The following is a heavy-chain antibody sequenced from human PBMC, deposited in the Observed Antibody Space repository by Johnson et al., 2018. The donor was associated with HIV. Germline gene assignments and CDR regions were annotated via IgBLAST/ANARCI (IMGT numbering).Heavy chain of an antibody. D-gene: IGHD3-9*01. CDR2: ISYDGSNK. J-gene: IGHJ3*02. CDR3: ARGGYYDILTGYYALAAFDI. Sequence: QVQLVESGGDMVQPGRSLRLSCAASGFTLTTYAMHWVRQAPGKGLEWVAVISYDGSNKYYADSVKGRFTISRDNSKNTLYLQMNSLRAEDTAVYYCARGGYYDILTGYYALAAFDIWGQGTLVTVSS. V-gene: IGHV3-30*04. CDR1: GFTLTTYA.